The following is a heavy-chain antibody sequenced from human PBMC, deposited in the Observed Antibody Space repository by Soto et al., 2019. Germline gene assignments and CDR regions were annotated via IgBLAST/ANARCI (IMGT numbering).Heavy chain of an antibody. CDR3: ARSGGIGVDYYYYYGMDV. V-gene: IGHV4-59*06. D-gene: IGHD3-10*01. Sequence: SETLSLTCSVSGGSISGYYWTWIRQPPGKGLEWIGYIYYSGSTYYNPSLKSRVTISVDTSKNQFSLKLSSVTAADTAVYYCARSGGIGVDYYYYYGMDVWGQGTTVTVSS. CDR2: IYYSGST. J-gene: IGHJ6*02. CDR1: GGSISGYY.